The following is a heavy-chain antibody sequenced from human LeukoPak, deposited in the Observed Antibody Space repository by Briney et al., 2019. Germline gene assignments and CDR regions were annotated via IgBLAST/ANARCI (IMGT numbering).Heavy chain of an antibody. CDR1: GGSISSYY. J-gene: IGHJ5*02. Sequence: SETLSLTCTVSGGSISSYYWSWIRQPAGKGLEWIGRIYTSGSTNYNPFLKSRVTMSVDTSKNQFSLKLSSVTAADTAVYYCARAPLLTYCSSTSCIGWFDPWGQGTLVTVSS. V-gene: IGHV4-4*07. D-gene: IGHD2-2*01. CDR2: IYTSGST. CDR3: ARAPLLTYCSSTSCIGWFDP.